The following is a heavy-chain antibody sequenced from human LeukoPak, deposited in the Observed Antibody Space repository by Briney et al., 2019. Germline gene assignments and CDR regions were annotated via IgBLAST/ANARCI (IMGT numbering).Heavy chain of an antibody. J-gene: IGHJ6*03. V-gene: IGHV4-59*01. Sequence: TSETLSLTCTVSGGSISSYYWSWIRQPPGKGLEWIGYIYYSGSTNYNPSLKSRVTISVDTSKNRFSLKLSSVTAADTAVYYCARDLWGDGYNSAPYYYYYMDVWGKGTTVTVSS. CDR1: GGSISSYY. CDR2: IYYSGST. CDR3: ARDLWGDGYNSAPYYYYYMDV. D-gene: IGHD5-24*01.